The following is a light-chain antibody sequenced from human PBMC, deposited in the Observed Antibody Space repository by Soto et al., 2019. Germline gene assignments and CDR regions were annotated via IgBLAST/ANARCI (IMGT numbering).Light chain of an antibody. CDR1: SSNIGSNT. CDR3: CSYKSISTYV. J-gene: IGLJ1*01. V-gene: IGLV1-44*01. CDR2: EGS. Sequence: QSVLTQPPSASGTPGQRVTISCSGSSSNIGSNTVNWYQQLPGTAPKLMISEGSKRPSGVSNRFSGSKSGNTASLTISGLQAEDEADYYCCSYKSISTYVFGTGTKVTVL.